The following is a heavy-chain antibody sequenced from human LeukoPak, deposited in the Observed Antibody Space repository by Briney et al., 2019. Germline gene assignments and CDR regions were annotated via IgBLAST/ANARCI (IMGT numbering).Heavy chain of an antibody. Sequence: SETLSLTCTVSGGSISGYFWSWIRQPPGKGLEWIGDLHYSGSTNYNPSLNSRVTISVDTSKNQFSLRLSSVTAADTAVYYCARHGITIVWGGKYYFDSWGQGTLVTVSS. CDR1: GGSISGYF. J-gene: IGHJ4*02. D-gene: IGHD3-10*01. CDR2: LHYSGST. CDR3: ARHGITIVWGGKYYFDS. V-gene: IGHV4-59*08.